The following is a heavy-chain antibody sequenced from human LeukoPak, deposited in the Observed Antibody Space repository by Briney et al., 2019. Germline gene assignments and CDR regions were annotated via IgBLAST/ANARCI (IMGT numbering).Heavy chain of an antibody. CDR2: LGIA. V-gene: IGHV1-69*04. J-gene: IGHJ6*02. CDR3: ARDLGEQLVPYYYGMDV. D-gene: IGHD6-6*01. Sequence: LGIANYAQKFQGRVTITADKSTSTAYMELSSLRSEDTAVYYCARDLGEQLVPYYYGMDVWGQGTTVTVSS.